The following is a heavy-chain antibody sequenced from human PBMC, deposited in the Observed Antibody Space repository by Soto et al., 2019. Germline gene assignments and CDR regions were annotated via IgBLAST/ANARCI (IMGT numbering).Heavy chain of an antibody. V-gene: IGHV4-39*01. D-gene: IGHD2-21*02. CDR2: IYYSGST. CDR3: ARLAYCGTDCYALDY. Sequence: SETLSLTCTVSGGSISGGSYYWGWIRQPPGKGLEWIGSIYYSGSTYYNPSLKSRVTISVDTSKNQFSLKLSSVTAADTAVYYRARLAYCGTDCYALDYWGLGSLVTVSS. CDR1: GGSISGGSYY. J-gene: IGHJ4*02.